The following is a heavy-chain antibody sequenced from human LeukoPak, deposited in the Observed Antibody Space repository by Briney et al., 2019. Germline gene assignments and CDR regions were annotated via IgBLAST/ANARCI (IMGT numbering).Heavy chain of an antibody. CDR1: GGSISSGSYY. Sequence: PSETLSLTCTVSGGSISSGSYYWSWIRQPAGKGLEWIGRIYTSGSTNYNPSLKSRVTISVDTSKNQFSLKLSSVTAADTAVYYCARGVALRYFDWFGSYYNGDYYYMDVWGKGTTVTVSS. CDR3: ARGVALRYFDWFGSYYNGDYYYMDV. J-gene: IGHJ6*03. CDR2: IYTSGST. D-gene: IGHD3-9*01. V-gene: IGHV4-61*02.